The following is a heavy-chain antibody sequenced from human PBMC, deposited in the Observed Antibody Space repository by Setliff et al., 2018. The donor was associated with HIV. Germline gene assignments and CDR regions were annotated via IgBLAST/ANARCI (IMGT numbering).Heavy chain of an antibody. J-gene: IGHJ4*02. CDR3: ARDRAVPWGGSSSPFDY. D-gene: IGHD6-6*01. CDR1: GGSFSGYY. Sequence: PSETLSLTCAVYGGSFSGYYWSWIRQPPGKGLEWIGEINHSGSTNCNPSLKSRVTISVDTSKNHFSLNLNSLTAADTAVYYCARDRAVPWGGSSSPFDYWGQGTLVTVSS. V-gene: IGHV4-34*01. CDR2: INHSGST.